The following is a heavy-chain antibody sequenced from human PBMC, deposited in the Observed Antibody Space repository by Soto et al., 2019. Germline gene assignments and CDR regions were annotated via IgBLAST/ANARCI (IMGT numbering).Heavy chain of an antibody. V-gene: IGHV4-4*02. CDR1: GGSISSSNW. J-gene: IGHJ4*02. CDR3: ARAAGTVTIYYFDS. CDR2: IYHSGNT. D-gene: IGHD4-17*01. Sequence: QVQLQESGPGLVKPSGTLSLTCAVSGGSISSSNWWSWVRQSPGKGLEWIGEIYHSGNTNFNPSLKSRVTISVDKSKNQFSLKLSSVTAADTAMYYCARAAGTVTIYYFDSWGQGTLVTVSS.